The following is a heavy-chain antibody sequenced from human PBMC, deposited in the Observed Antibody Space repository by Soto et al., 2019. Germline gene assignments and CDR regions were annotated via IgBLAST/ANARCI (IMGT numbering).Heavy chain of an antibody. CDR1: GYIFANYA. D-gene: IGHD3-10*01. CDR2: INPGNGNT. CDR3: ARGVKKFSGSGDTWFDP. Sequence: QVHLVQSGAEMKRPGASVRVSCKASGYIFANYAMQWVRQAPGQGLEWMGYINPGNGNTKYSQKFQGRLTVFRDTSANTVYLELSSLTSKDTAIYYCARGVKKFSGSGDTWFDPWGQGTLVTVSS. J-gene: IGHJ5*02. V-gene: IGHV1-3*01.